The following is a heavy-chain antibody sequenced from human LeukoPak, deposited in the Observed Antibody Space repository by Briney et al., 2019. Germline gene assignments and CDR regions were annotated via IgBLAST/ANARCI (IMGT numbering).Heavy chain of an antibody. V-gene: IGHV3-11*01. J-gene: IGHJ4*02. CDR1: GFTFSDYY. CDR3: ARSVEMATIGSFVDY. D-gene: IGHD5-24*01. CDR2: ISSSGSTI. Sequence: PGGSLRLSCAASGFTFSDYYMSWIRQTPGRGLEWVSYISSSGSTIYYADSVKGRFTISRDNAKNSLYPQMNSLRAEDTAVYYCARSVEMATIGSFVDYWGQGTLVTVSS.